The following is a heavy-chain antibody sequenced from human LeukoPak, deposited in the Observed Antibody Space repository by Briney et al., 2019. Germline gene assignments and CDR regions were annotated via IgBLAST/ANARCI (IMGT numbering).Heavy chain of an antibody. J-gene: IGHJ4*02. CDR2: INHSGST. CDR1: GGSFSGYY. Sequence: PSETLSLTCAVYGGSFSGYYWSWIRQPPGKGLEWIGEINHSGSTNYNPSLKSRVTISVDTSKNQFSLKLSSVTAADTAVYYCARQVKRITIFGVVTMGGYFDYWGQGTLVTVSS. D-gene: IGHD3-3*01. CDR3: ARQVKRITIFGVVTMGGYFDY. V-gene: IGHV4-34*01.